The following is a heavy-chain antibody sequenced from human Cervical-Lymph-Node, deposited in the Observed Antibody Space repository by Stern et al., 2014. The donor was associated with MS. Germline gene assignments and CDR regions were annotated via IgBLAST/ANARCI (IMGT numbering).Heavy chain of an antibody. CDR3: ARDLMVRGVIGWFDP. CDR1: GGSISSGGYY. D-gene: IGHD3-10*01. V-gene: IGHV4-31*03. J-gene: IGHJ5*02. Sequence: QVQLQESGPGLVKPSQTLSLTCTVSGGSISSGGYYWSWIRQHPGKGLEWLGYIYYSGSTYYNPSLKSRVTISVDTSKNQFSLKLSSVTAADTAVYYCARDLMVRGVIGWFDPWGQGTLVTVSS. CDR2: IYYSGST.